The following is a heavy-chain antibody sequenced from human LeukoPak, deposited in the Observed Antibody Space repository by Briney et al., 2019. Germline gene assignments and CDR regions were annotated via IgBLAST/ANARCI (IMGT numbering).Heavy chain of an antibody. D-gene: IGHD5-24*01. V-gene: IGHV1-46*01. J-gene: IGHJ4*02. Sequence: ASVKVSCKASGYTFTDYYMHWVRQAPGQGLEWMGIINPNGGSTSYAQKFQGRVTMTRDTSTSTVYMELSSLRSEDTAVYYCAVEMATMADYWGQGTLVTVSS. CDR3: AVEMATMADY. CDR1: GYTFTDYY. CDR2: INPNGGST.